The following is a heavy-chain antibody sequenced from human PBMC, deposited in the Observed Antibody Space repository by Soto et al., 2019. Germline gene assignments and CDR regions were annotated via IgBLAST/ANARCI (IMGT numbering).Heavy chain of an antibody. V-gene: IGHV4-31*03. CDR1: GCSISSGNYY. Sequence: QVQLQESGPGLVKPSQTLSLTCTVSGCSISSGNYYWSWIRQHPGKGLEWIGYIYYSGSTYYNTSIKSRVTIAVDTSKNQFSLKLSSVTAADTAVYYCARHNYDSSGTAVDVWGQGTTVTVSS. D-gene: IGHD3-22*01. CDR2: IYYSGST. J-gene: IGHJ6*02. CDR3: ARHNYDSSGTAVDV.